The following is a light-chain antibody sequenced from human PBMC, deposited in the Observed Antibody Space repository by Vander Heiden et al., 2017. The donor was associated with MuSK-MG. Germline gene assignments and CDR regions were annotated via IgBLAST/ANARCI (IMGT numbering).Light chain of an antibody. CDR2: EAD. J-gene: IGLJ3*02. CDR1: SSDVGSADL. CDR3: CSYATSGAWV. Sequence: QSALTQPASVSASPGQSITISCTGTSSDVGSADLVSWYQQHPGKAAKLMISEADKRPSGVSYRVSGSKSGNTASLTISGLQAEDEADYYCCSYATSGAWVFGGGTKLTVL. V-gene: IGLV2-23*01.